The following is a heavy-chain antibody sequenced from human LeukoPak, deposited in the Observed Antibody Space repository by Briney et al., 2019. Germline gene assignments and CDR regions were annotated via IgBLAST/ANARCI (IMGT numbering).Heavy chain of an antibody. D-gene: IGHD6-13*01. CDR3: ARVSSSWYQDWYFDL. V-gene: IGHV4-34*01. Sequence: PSETLSLTCAVYGGSFSGYYWSWIRQPPGKGLEWIGEINHSGSTNYNSSLKSRVTISVDTSKNQFSLKLSSVTAADTAVYYCARVSSSWYQDWYFDLWGRGTLVTVSS. J-gene: IGHJ2*01. CDR2: INHSGST. CDR1: GGSFSGYY.